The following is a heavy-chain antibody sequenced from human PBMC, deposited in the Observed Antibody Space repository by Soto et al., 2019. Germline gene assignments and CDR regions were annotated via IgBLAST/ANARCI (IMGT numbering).Heavy chain of an antibody. V-gene: IGHV3-30*03. CDR1: GFTFSSYG. D-gene: IGHD1-26*01. J-gene: IGHJ6*01. CDR2: ISYDGSNK. CDR3: AACIVGPYYYYYGMDV. Sequence: QVQLVESGGGVVQPGRSLRLSCAASGFTFSSYGMHWVRQAPGKGLEWVAVISYDGSNKYYADSVKGRFTISRDNSKNTLYLQMNSLRAEDTAVYYCAACIVGPYYYYYGMDVW.